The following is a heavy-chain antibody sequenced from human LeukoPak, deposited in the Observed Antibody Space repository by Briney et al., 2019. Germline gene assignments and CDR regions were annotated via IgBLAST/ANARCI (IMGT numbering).Heavy chain of an antibody. V-gene: IGHV4-59*08. CDR2: ISDRGNT. J-gene: IGHJ4*02. CDR1: GGSISSDY. Sequence: SETLSLTCTVSGGSISSDYWNWIRQPPGKGLEWVGSISDRGNTDYNPSLKSRVTISVDTSKTQFSLKLSSVTAADTAVYYCARMGYSNYEFAYWGQGTLVTVSS. D-gene: IGHD4-11*01. CDR3: ARMGYSNYEFAY.